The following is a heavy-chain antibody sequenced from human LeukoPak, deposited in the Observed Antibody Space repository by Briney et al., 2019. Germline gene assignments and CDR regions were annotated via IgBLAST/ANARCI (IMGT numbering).Heavy chain of an antibody. D-gene: IGHD6-19*01. Sequence: GGSLRLSCGASGFTFSNYAMSWVRQAPGKGLEWVAFIRYDGSNKYYADSVKGRFTISRDNSKNTLYLQMNSLRAEDTAVYYCAKDSYGSGWYGSLDYWGQGTLVTVSS. CDR1: GFTFSNYA. J-gene: IGHJ4*02. CDR3: AKDSYGSGWYGSLDY. CDR2: IRYDGSNK. V-gene: IGHV3-30*02.